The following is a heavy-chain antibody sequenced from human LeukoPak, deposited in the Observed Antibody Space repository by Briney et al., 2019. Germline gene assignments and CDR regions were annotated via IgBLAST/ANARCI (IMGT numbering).Heavy chain of an antibody. J-gene: IGHJ4*02. Sequence: ASVKVSCKVSGSTLTELSMHWVRQAPGKGFEWMGGFDPEYGETIYAQKFQGRVTMTEDTSADTAYMEVSNLRSEDTAVYYCATTRDGYNPEFDYWGQGILVTVSS. CDR1: GSTLTELS. CDR3: ATTRDGYNPEFDY. CDR2: FDPEYGET. V-gene: IGHV1-24*01. D-gene: IGHD5-24*01.